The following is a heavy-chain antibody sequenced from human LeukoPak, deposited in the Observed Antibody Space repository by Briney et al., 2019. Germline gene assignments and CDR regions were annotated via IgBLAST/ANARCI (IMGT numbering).Heavy chain of an antibody. V-gene: IGHV1-69*13. CDR2: IIPIFGTA. D-gene: IGHD2-15*01. CDR1: GYTFTSYG. J-gene: IGHJ4*02. Sequence: SVKVSCKASGYTFTSYGISWVRQAPGQGLEWMGGIIPIFGTANYAQKFQGRVTITADESTSTAYMELSSLRSEDTAVYYCATSHLGYCSGGSCYFDYWGQGTLVTVSS. CDR3: ATSHLGYCSGGSCYFDY.